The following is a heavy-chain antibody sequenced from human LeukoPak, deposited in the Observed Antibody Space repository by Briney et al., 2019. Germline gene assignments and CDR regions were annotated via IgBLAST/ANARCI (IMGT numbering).Heavy chain of an antibody. CDR2: IGVDGSKK. V-gene: IGHV3-33*03. J-gene: IGHJ2*01. CDR3: VVVLVPAAVWQFDL. Sequence: PGTSLRLSCAASGFTFINHGFHWVRQAPGKGLEWVALIGVDGSKKYYADSLKGRITISRDNSRNTLDLQMSSLRVEDTAVYYCVVVLVPAAVWQFDLWGRGTLVTVSS. D-gene: IGHD2-2*01. CDR1: GFTFINHG.